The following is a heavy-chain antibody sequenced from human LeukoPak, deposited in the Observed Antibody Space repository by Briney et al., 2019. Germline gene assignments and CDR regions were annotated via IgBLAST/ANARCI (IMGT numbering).Heavy chain of an antibody. D-gene: IGHD6-19*01. CDR3: ARVQFGAAGSFDC. J-gene: IGHJ4*02. V-gene: IGHV4-61*02. CDR2: IFTSGRT. Sequence: SETMSLTCTVSGGSISSDTYYWSWIRQPAGKGLEWIGRIFTSGRTDYNPSLRSRVAISVDTSKNQFSLKLSSVTAADTAVYFCARVQFGAAGSFDCWGQGTLVTVSS. CDR1: GGSISSDTYY.